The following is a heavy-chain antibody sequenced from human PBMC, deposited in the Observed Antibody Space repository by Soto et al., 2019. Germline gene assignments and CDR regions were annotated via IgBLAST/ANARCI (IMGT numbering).Heavy chain of an antibody. V-gene: IGHV4-59*01. D-gene: IGHD2-2*01. CDR1: GDSISSYF. J-gene: IGHJ4*01. CDR2: IYYGGST. CDR3: ARGSSTNIYSFDY. Sequence: SETLSLTCTVSGDSISSYFWSWIRQPPGKGLEWIGYIYYGGSTHYNPSYQSQVTISVDTSKNQFSLKLGSVTAADTAVYYCARGSSTNIYSFDYWGHGTLVTVSS.